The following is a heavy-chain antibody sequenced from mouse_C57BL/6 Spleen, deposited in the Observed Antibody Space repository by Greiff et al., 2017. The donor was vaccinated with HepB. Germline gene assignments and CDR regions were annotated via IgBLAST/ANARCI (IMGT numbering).Heavy chain of an antibody. CDR3: ARGRGSSPYYYAMDY. V-gene: IGHV1-69*01. CDR2: IDPSDSYT. D-gene: IGHD1-1*01. J-gene: IGHJ4*01. Sequence: QVQLQQPGAELVMPGASVKLSCKASGYTFTSYWMHWVKQRPGQGLEWIGEIDPSDSYTNYNQKFKGKSTLTVDKSSSTAYMQLSSLTSEDSAVYYGARGRGSSPYYYAMDYWGQGTSVTVSS. CDR1: GYTFTSYW.